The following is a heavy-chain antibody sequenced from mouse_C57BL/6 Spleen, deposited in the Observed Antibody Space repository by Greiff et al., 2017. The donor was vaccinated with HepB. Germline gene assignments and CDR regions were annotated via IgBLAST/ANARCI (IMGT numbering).Heavy chain of an antibody. Sequence: VQLQQSGPELVKPGASVKISCKASGYSFTGYYMNWVKQSPEKSLEWIGEINPSTGGTTYNQKFKAKATLTVDKSSSTAYMQLKSLTSEDSAVYYCARWGTTVEGFAYWGQGTLVTVSA. CDR3: ARWGTTVEGFAY. V-gene: IGHV1-42*01. CDR2: INPSTGGT. J-gene: IGHJ3*01. D-gene: IGHD1-1*01. CDR1: GYSFTGYY.